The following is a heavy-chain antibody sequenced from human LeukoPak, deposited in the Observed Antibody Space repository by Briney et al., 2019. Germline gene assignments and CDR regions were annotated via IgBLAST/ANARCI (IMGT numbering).Heavy chain of an antibody. V-gene: IGHV4-39*01. CDR2: IYYSGNT. CDR3: ARFGTYGSGSYYNTRSYYYYYMDV. CDR1: GVSISSSNSY. J-gene: IGHJ6*03. Sequence: PSETLSLTCAVSGVSISSSNSYWGWIRQPPGKGLEWIGSIYYSGNTYYNASLKSRVTISVDTSKNQFSLKVTSVTAADTAVYYCARFGTYGSGSYYNTRSYYYYYMDVWGKGTTVTISS. D-gene: IGHD3-10*01.